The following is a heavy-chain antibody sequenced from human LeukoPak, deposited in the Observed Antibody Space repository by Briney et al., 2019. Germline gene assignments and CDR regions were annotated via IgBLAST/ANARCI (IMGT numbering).Heavy chain of an antibody. CDR1: GFTFSSYG. J-gene: IGHJ6*02. Sequence: GGSLRLSCAASGFTFSSYGMHWVRQAPGKGLEWVAVISYDGSKKYYADSVKGRFTISRDNSKNTLYLQMNSLRAEDTAVYYCAKGKDCSSTSCYSHTTYYYYGMDVWGQGTTVTVSS. D-gene: IGHD2-2*01. V-gene: IGHV3-30*18. CDR2: ISYDGSKK. CDR3: AKGKDCSSTSCYSHTTYYYYGMDV.